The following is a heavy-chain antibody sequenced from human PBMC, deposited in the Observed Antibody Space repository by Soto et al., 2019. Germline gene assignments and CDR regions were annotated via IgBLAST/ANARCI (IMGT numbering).Heavy chain of an antibody. J-gene: IGHJ6*02. CDR1: GADINTYS. V-gene: IGHV4-4*07. Sequence: PSETLSLTCSVSGADINTYSWTWIRQPAGKGLEWIGRIYTSASINYNPSLKGRVTLSVDTSTNQVSLRLASVTAADTAIYYCARDREAGYNFYSGMDVWGQGTTVTVS. CDR3: ARDREAGYNFYSGMDV. D-gene: IGHD6-19*01. CDR2: IYTSASI.